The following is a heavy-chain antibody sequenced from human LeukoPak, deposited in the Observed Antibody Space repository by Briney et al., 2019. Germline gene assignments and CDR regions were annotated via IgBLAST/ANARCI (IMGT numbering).Heavy chain of an antibody. D-gene: IGHD7-27*01. Sequence: GGSLRLSCAASGFTSSSYWMHWVRQVPGKGLVWVSRISGDGTARNYADSVKGRFTISRDDAKNSLYLQMNSLRAEDTAVYYCARNWGFVPFDYWGQGTLVTVSS. CDR2: ISGDGTAR. J-gene: IGHJ4*02. CDR3: ARNWGFVPFDY. CDR1: GFTSSSYW. V-gene: IGHV3-74*01.